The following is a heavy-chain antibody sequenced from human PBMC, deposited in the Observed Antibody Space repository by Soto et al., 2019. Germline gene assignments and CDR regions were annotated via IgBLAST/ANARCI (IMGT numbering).Heavy chain of an antibody. V-gene: IGHV6-1*01. CDR3: AKDGESRIAARRFLAY. CDR1: GDSVSSNSAA. CDR2: TYYRSKWYN. D-gene: IGHD6-6*01. J-gene: IGHJ4*02. Sequence: SQTLSLTCAISGDSVSSNSAAWNWIRQSPSRGLEWLGRTYYRSKWYNDYAVSVKSRITINPDTSKNQFSLQLNSVTPEDTAVYYCAKDGESRIAARRFLAYGAQGPRVPVSS.